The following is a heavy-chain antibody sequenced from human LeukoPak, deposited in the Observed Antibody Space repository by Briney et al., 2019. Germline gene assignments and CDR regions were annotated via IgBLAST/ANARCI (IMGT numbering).Heavy chain of an antibody. CDR3: ARDYSQLGKGFDY. V-gene: IGHV6-1*01. D-gene: IGHD6-13*01. J-gene: IGHJ4*02. CDR1: GDSVSSNSAA. CDR2: TYYRYKWYN. Sequence: SQALSLTCAISGDSVSSNSAAWNWLRQSPSRGLEWLGRTYYRYKWYNDYAVSVKSRITINPNTSKNQFSLRLNSVTPEDTAVNYFARDYSQLGKGFDYWGQGTLVTVSS.